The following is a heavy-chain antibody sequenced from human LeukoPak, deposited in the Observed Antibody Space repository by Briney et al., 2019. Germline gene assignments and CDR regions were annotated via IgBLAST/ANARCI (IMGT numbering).Heavy chain of an antibody. V-gene: IGHV1-8*03. CDR3: ARGRRLRGVTSRPIYYYYYMDV. CDR1: GYTFNTFD. CDR2: VNPYNDKT. Sequence: ASVKASCKASGYTFNTFDINWVRQATGQGPEWMGWVNPYNDKTVYAPKFQGRVSISSNNSITTAYMEFSGLKSDDTAVYYCARGRRLRGVTSRPIYYYYYMDVWGGGTTVTVSS. J-gene: IGHJ6*03. D-gene: IGHD3-10*01.